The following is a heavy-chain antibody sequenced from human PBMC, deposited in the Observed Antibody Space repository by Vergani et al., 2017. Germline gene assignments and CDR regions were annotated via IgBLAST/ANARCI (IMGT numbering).Heavy chain of an antibody. V-gene: IGHV1-69*17. CDR3: ARGRRYCSSTSCYTDWFDP. CDR1: GGTFSSYA. D-gene: IGHD2-2*02. CDR2: IIPIFGIA. Sequence: QVQLVQSGAEVKKPGSSVKVSCKASGGTFSSYAISWVRQAPGQGLEWMGGIIPIFGIANYAQKFQGRVTITADKSTSTAYMELSRLRSDDTAVYYCARGRRYCSSTSCYTDWFDPWGQGTLVTVSS. J-gene: IGHJ5*02.